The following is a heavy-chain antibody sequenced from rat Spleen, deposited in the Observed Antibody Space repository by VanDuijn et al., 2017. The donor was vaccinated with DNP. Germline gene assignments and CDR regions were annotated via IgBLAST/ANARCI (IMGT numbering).Heavy chain of an antibody. CDR3: TTDRSYGGMG. J-gene: IGHJ2*01. CDR1: GFTFSDYY. Sequence: EVQLVESGGGLVLPGRSLTLSCEASGFTFSDYYMAWVRQAPTKGLEWVAYIGSDGYAPYYGDSVKGRFTISRDNAKSTLYLQMNSLRSEDTATYYCTTDRSYGGMGWGQGVMVTVSS. CDR2: IGSDGYAP. D-gene: IGHD1-11*01. V-gene: IGHV5-20*01.